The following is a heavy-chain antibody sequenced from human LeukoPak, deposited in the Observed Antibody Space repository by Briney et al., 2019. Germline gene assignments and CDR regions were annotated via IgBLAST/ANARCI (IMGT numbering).Heavy chain of an antibody. Sequence: SETLSLTCTVSGGSISSGSYYWSWIRQPAGKGLEWIGRIYTSGSTNYNPSLKSRVTISVDTSKNQFSVNLSPVTAADTAVYYCARVGCSGGSCYRLRYYMDVWGKGTTVTVSS. CDR1: GGSISSGSYY. CDR3: ARVGCSGGSCYRLRYYMDV. J-gene: IGHJ6*03. V-gene: IGHV4-61*02. CDR2: IYTSGST. D-gene: IGHD2-15*01.